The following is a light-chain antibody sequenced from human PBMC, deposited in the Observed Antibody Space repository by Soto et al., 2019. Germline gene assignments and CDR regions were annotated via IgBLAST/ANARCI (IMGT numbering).Light chain of an antibody. CDR1: SSDVGSYTY. CDR3: SSYTSTSTRV. J-gene: IGLJ3*02. Sequence: QSALTQPASVSGSPGQSITISCTGTSSDVGSYTYVSWYQQHPGKAPKLLIFDVSNRPSGVSNRFSGSKSGNTASLTISGLQAEDEADYYCSSYTSTSTRVFGGGTKLTV. V-gene: IGLV2-14*01. CDR2: DVS.